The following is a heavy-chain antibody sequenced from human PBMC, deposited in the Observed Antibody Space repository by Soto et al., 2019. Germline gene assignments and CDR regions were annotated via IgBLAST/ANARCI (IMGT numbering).Heavy chain of an antibody. D-gene: IGHD3-16*01. V-gene: IGHV3-7*01. J-gene: IGHJ6*02. CDR1: GFTFSSYW. CDR3: AREDYVDSYGLSNYYYGMDV. Sequence: PGGSLRLSCAASGFTFSSYWMSWVRQAPGKGLEWVANIKQDGSEKYYVDSVKGRFTISGDNAENSLYLQMNSLRAEDTAVYYCAREDYVDSYGLSNYYYGMDVWGQGTTVTVSS. CDR2: IKQDGSEK.